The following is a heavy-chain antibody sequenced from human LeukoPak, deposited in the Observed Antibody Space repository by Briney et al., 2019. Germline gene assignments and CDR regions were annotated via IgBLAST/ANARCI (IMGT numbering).Heavy chain of an antibody. V-gene: IGHV3-30*04. J-gene: IGHJ4*02. CDR3: VRDGGIVGNMDY. D-gene: IGHD2/OR15-2a*01. CDR1: GFNFDNYA. CDR2: ISHDERTK. Sequence: PGKSLTLSCVASGFNFDNYAMHWVRQPLGKGLEWVAVISHDERTKYYADSMKGRFTISRDNAAKSLYLQMNSLRVEDSGLYYCVRDGGIVGNMDYWGQGTLLTVSS.